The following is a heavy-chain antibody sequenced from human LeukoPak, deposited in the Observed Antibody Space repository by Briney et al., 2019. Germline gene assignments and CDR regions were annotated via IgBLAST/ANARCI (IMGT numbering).Heavy chain of an antibody. V-gene: IGHV3-21*01. CDR1: GLTFSSYS. J-gene: IGHJ4*02. CDR2: ISSSSSYI. D-gene: IGHD6-13*01. Sequence: PGGSLRLSCAASGLTFSSYSMNWVRQAPGKGLEWVSSISSSSSYIYYADSVKGRFTISRDNAKNSLYLQMNSLRAEDTAVYYCARGTRLASSWYDYWGQGALVTVSS. CDR3: ARGTRLASSWYDY.